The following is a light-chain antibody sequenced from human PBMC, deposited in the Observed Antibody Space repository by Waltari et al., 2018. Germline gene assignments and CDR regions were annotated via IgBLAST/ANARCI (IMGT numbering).Light chain of an antibody. CDR3: QQYGSSPPTG. CDR2: GAS. Sequence: EIVLTQSPGTLSLSPGERATLSCRASQSFNSRYLAWYQQRSGQAPRTLIHGASSRATDIPDRFSGSGSGTHFTLTISRLEPEDFAVYYCQQYGSSPPTGFGPGTKLDIK. V-gene: IGKV3-20*01. CDR1: QSFNSRY. J-gene: IGKJ3*01.